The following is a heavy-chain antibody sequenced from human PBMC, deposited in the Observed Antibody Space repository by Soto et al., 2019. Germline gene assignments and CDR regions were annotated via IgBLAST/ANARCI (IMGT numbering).Heavy chain of an antibody. D-gene: IGHD3-16*01. CDR3: ARWGEVSHNPGGNYYYGMDV. J-gene: IGHJ6*02. CDR1: GFAFGNYG. CDR2: ILYDGSDK. V-gene: IGHV3-30*03. Sequence: PGGSLRLSCVASGFAFGNYGLHWVRQPPGKGLEWVASILYDGSDKFYADSVKGRFTVSRDDSKKTFYVQMDSLRADDTAVYFCARWGEVSHNPGGNYYYGMDVWGQGTTVTVSS.